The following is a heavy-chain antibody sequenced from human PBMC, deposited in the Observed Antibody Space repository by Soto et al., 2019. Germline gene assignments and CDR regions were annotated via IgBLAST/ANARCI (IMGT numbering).Heavy chain of an antibody. J-gene: IGHJ5*02. CDR3: ARVATKTWFDP. D-gene: IGHD2-15*01. CDR2: IYYSRST. Sequence: SXTLSLTCTVSGGSISSYYWSWIRRPPVKGLEWIGYIYYSRSTNYNPSLKSRVTISVDTSKNQFSLKLSSVTAADTAVYYCARVATKTWFDPWGQGTLVTVSS. CDR1: GGSISSYY. V-gene: IGHV4-59*01.